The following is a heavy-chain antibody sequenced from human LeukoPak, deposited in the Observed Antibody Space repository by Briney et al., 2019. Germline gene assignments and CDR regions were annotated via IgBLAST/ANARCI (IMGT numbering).Heavy chain of an antibody. CDR2: IYTSGST. Sequence: SQTLSLTCTVSGGSISSGSYYWSWIRQPAGKGLEWIGRIYTSGSTNYNPSLKSRVTISVDTSKNQFSLKLSSVTAADTAVYYCARGDTAMVWDYWGQGTLVTVSS. CDR3: ARGDTAMVWDY. V-gene: IGHV4-61*02. D-gene: IGHD5-18*01. J-gene: IGHJ4*02. CDR1: GGSISSGSYY.